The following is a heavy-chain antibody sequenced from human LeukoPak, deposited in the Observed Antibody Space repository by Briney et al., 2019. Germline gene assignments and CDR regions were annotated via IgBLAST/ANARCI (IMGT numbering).Heavy chain of an antibody. CDR3: ARERYCSSTSCYNEIDY. J-gene: IGHJ4*02. V-gene: IGHV1-2*02. Sequence: GASVKVSCKASGYTFTGYYMHWVRQPPGQGLEWMGWINPNSGGTNYAQKFQGRVTMTRDTSISTAYMELSRLRSDDTAVYYCARERYCSSTSCYNEIDYWGQGTLVTVSS. CDR2: INPNSGGT. D-gene: IGHD2-2*02. CDR1: GYTFTGYY.